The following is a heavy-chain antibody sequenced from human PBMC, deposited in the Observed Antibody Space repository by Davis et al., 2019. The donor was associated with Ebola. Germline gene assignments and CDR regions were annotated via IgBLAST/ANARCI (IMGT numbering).Heavy chain of an antibody. CDR3: ARGYCTGGVCRNYYYYDMDV. Sequence: SPIPPCAAPGFPFRSYWLHSVRQAPGKGLVWVSRINSDGSSTSYADSLKGRFTISRDNAKNTLYLQMNSLRAEDTAVYYCARGYCTGGVCRNYYYYDMDVWGQGTTVTVSS. CDR2: INSDGSST. V-gene: IGHV3-74*01. CDR1: GFPFRSYW. D-gene: IGHD2-8*02. J-gene: IGHJ6*02.